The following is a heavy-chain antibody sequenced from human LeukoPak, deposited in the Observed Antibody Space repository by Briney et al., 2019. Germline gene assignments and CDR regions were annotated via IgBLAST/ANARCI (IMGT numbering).Heavy chain of an antibody. V-gene: IGHV3-23*01. D-gene: IGHD6-19*01. CDR3: AKTTTGYSSGRFPGWPVDY. CDR2: IFGGGGST. CDR1: GFTFSSYA. J-gene: IGHJ4*02. Sequence: GGSLRLSCAASGFTFSSYAMYWVRQAPGKGLEWVSGIFGGGGSTHYADSVKGRFTISRDNSKNTVYLQMNSLRAEDTAVYYCAKTTTGYSSGRFPGWPVDYWGQGTLVTVSS.